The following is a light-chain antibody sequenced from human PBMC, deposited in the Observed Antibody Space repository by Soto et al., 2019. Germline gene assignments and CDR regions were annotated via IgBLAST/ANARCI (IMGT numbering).Light chain of an antibody. CDR1: QDISNY. CDR2: DAS. V-gene: IGKV1-33*01. CDR3: QQYDNLPRT. J-gene: IGKJ3*01. Sequence: DIQMTQSPSSLSASVGDRVTITCQASQDISNYLNWYQQKPGKAPKLLIYDASNLETGVPSRFSASGSGPDFTITLSSLQPEDIATYYCQQYDNLPRTFGPGTNVDIK.